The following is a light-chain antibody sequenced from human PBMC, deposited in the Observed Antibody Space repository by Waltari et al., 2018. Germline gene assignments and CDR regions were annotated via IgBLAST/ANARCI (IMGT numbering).Light chain of an antibody. CDR2: VAS. CDR1: QSVSSN. J-gene: IGKJ1*01. CDR3: QQYNNWPRT. V-gene: IGKV3-15*01. Sequence: EIVMTQSPATLSVSPGERATLSCRASQSVSSNLAWYQQKPGQAPRLLIFVASTRATGIPARLSGSGSGTEFTRTISSLQSEDFAVYYCQQYNNWPRTFGQGTKVEIK.